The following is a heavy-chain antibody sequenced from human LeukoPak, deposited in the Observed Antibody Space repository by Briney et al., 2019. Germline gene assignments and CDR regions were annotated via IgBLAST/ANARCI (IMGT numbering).Heavy chain of an antibody. CDR2: ISSSSSTI. CDR3: ARRRRGSSFILYYYFDY. V-gene: IGHV3-48*04. Sequence: GGSLRLSCAASGFTFSSYSMNWVRQAPGKGLEWVSYISSSSSTIYYADSVKGRFTISRDNAKNSLYLQMNSLRAEDTALYHCARRRRGSSFILYYYFDYWGQGTLVTVSS. J-gene: IGHJ4*02. D-gene: IGHD6-13*01. CDR1: GFTFSSYS.